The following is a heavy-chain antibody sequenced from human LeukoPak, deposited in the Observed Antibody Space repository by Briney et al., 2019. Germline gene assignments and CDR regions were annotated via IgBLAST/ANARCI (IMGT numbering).Heavy chain of an antibody. V-gene: IGHV1-2*02. CDR1: GYTFTGYY. CDR2: INPNRGGT. Sequence: VASVKVSCKASGYTFTGYYMHWVRQAPGQGLEWMGWINPNRGGTNYAQKFQGRVTMTRDTSISTAYMELSRLRSDDTAVYYCARVIQLNNDAFDIWGQGTMVTVSS. J-gene: IGHJ3*02. D-gene: IGHD5-18*01. CDR3: ARVIQLNNDAFDI.